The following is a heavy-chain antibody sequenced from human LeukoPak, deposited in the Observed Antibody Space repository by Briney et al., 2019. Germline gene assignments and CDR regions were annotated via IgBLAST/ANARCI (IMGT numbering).Heavy chain of an antibody. CDR3: ARGRDGYNFLNRGEYYYFDY. Sequence: SETLSLTCTVSGDFITAYYWSWIRQPAGKGLEWIGRFYTSGNTNYNPSLKSRVTISVDTSKNQFSLRLNSVTAADTAVYYCARGRDGYNFLNRGEYYYFDYWGQGTLVTVSS. CDR1: GDFITAYY. D-gene: IGHD5-24*01. CDR2: FYTSGNT. J-gene: IGHJ4*02. V-gene: IGHV4-4*07.